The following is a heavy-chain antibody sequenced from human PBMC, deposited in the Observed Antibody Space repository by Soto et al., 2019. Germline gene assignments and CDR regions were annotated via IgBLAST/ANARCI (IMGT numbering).Heavy chain of an antibody. J-gene: IGHJ6*02. V-gene: IGHV1-18*04. Sequence: SFTVACKAASLTFTSYGIHSVGQASVQRLEWMGWISAYNGNTNYAQKLQGRVTMTTDTSTSTAYMELRSLRSDDTAVYYCARDVDYDFWSGFAATGDYGMDVWGQGTTVTVSS. D-gene: IGHD3-3*01. CDR3: ARDVDYDFWSGFAATGDYGMDV. CDR2: ISAYNGNT. CDR1: SLTFTSYG.